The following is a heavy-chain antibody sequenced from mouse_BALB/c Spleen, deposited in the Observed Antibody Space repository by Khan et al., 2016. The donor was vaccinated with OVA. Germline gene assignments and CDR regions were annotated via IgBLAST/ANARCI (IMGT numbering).Heavy chain of an antibody. D-gene: IGHD1-1*01. J-gene: IGHJ4*01. CDR1: GYTFTRYW. CDR3: ARGNDGSNSYTIDY. Sequence: QVQLQQPGAELVKPGASVKLSCKASGYTFTRYWMHWVKQRPGQGLEWIGEINPSNGRTYYNEKFKSKATLTVDKSSSTAYMQLSSLTSEDSAVYYGARGNDGSNSYTIDYWGQRTSVTVSS. V-gene: IGHV1S81*02. CDR2: INPSNGRT.